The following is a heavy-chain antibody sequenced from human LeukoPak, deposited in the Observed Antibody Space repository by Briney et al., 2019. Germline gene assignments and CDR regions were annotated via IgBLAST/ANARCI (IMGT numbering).Heavy chain of an antibody. D-gene: IGHD3-10*01. CDR1: GYTFTSYY. CDR2: INPSGGST. J-gene: IGHJ4*02. Sequence: GASVKVSCKASGYTFTSYYMHWVRQAPGPGLEWTGIINPSGGSTSYAQKFQGRVTMTRDTSTSTVYMELSSLRSEDTAVYYCARWEITMVRGSHFDYWGQGTLVTVSS. CDR3: ARWEITMVRGSHFDY. V-gene: IGHV1-46*01.